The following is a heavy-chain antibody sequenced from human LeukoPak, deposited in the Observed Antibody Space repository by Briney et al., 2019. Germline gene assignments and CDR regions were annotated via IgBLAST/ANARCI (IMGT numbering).Heavy chain of an antibody. CDR1: GFTFSSYA. D-gene: IGHD4-11*01. Sequence: GGSLRLSCAASGFTFSSYAMSWVRQAPGKGLEWVSYISSSSSTIYYADSVKGRFTISRDNAKNSLYLQMNSLRAEDTAVYYCASDYSKDYWGQGTLVTVSS. J-gene: IGHJ4*02. CDR2: ISSSSSTI. V-gene: IGHV3-48*01. CDR3: ASDYSKDY.